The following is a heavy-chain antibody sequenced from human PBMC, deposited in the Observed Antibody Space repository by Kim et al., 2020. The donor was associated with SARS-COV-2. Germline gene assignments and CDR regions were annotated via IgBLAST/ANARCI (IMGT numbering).Heavy chain of an antibody. Sequence: SETLSLTCSVSNGSISISTYYWGWIRQPPGKGLEWIGSVYYSGSTYYNPSLKSRVTISVDTSKNQFSLKLSSVTAADTAVYHCARAQYSGSYWADFWGQGTLVTVSS. V-gene: IGHV4-39*07. CDR1: NGSISISTYY. J-gene: IGHJ4*02. CDR2: VYYSGST. CDR3: ARAQYSGSYWADF. D-gene: IGHD1-26*01.